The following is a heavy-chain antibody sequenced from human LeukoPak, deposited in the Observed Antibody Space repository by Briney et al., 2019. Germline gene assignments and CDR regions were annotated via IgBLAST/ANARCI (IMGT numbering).Heavy chain of an antibody. CDR3: ARTRSSTWHLLDY. CDR1: GGSISSYY. J-gene: IGHJ4*02. Sequence: SETLSLTCTVSGGSISSYYWSWIRQPPGKGLEWIGYIYYSGSTNYNHSLESRVTISVDTSKNQFSLKLTSVTAADTAVYYCARTRSSTWHLLDYWGQGTLVTVSS. CDR2: IYYSGST. D-gene: IGHD6-13*01. V-gene: IGHV4-59*01.